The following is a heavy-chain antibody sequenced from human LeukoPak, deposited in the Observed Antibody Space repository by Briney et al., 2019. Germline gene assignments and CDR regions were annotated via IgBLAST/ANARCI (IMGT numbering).Heavy chain of an antibody. V-gene: IGHV4-34*01. CDR1: GGSFSGYY. J-gene: IGHJ4*02. CDR3: ARGRLQWTRSGPIAMGY. CDR2: INHSGST. D-gene: IGHD4-11*01. Sequence: SETLSLTCAVYGGSFSGYYRSWIRQPPGKGLEWIGEINHSGSTNYNPSLKSRVTISVDTSKNQFSLKLSSVTAADTAVYYCARGRLQWTRSGPIAMGYWGQGTLVTVSS.